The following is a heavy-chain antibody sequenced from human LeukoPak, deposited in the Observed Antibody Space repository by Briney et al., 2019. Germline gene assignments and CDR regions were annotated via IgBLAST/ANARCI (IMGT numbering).Heavy chain of an antibody. V-gene: IGHV1-69*05. CDR2: IIPIFGTA. D-gene: IGHD5-12*01. J-gene: IGHJ4*02. CDR1: GGTFSSYA. CDR3: ARGVGIVTTTPAAGVDY. Sequence: ASVKVSCKASGGTFSSYAISWVRQAPGQGLEWMGGIIPIFGTANYAQKFQGRVTMTRDMSTSTVYMELSSLRSEDTAVYSCARGVGIVTTTPAAGVDYWGQGTLVTVSS.